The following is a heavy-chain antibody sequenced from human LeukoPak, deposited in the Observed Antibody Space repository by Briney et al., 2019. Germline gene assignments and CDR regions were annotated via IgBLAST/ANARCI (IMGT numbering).Heavy chain of an antibody. J-gene: IGHJ4*02. V-gene: IGHV1-8*01. Sequence: ASVKVSCKASGYTFTSYEINWVRQATGQGLEWVGWMNPNSGNTGYAQKFQGRVTMTRNTSISTAYMELSSLRSEDTAVYYCARTSDDSSGYYYGYWGQGTLVTVSS. CDR1: GYTFTSYE. CDR3: ARTSDDSSGYYYGY. D-gene: IGHD3-22*01. CDR2: MNPNSGNT.